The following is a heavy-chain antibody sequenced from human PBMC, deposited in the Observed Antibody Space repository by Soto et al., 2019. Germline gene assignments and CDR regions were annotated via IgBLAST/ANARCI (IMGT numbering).Heavy chain of an antibody. V-gene: IGHV3-21*04. CDR3: ARVGCSRTNCYGSYYYYYYMDV. CDR2: ISSNSSYI. CDR1: GFTFSSFC. Sequence: PGGSLRLSCAASGFTFSSFCINWVRQAPERGLEWVSSISSNSSYIYYADSVKGRFTISRDNAKKSLYLQMNSLRAEDTALYHCARVGCSRTNCYGSYYYYYYMDVWGKGTTVTVSS. D-gene: IGHD2-2*01. J-gene: IGHJ6*03.